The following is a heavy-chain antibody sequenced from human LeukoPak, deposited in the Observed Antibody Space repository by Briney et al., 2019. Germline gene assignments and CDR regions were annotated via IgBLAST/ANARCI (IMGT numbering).Heavy chain of an antibody. CDR1: GFTFSSDA. V-gene: IGHV3-23*01. Sequence: GGSLRLSCIGTGFTFSSDAMGWVRQAPGKGLEWVSGISGSGGSTYYADSVKGRYTISRDNSKNTLYLQMNSLRVEDTAVYYCAKDRGRTWVQVANWGQGTLVTVSS. D-gene: IGHD2-15*01. J-gene: IGHJ4*02. CDR2: ISGSGGST. CDR3: AKDRGRTWVQVAN.